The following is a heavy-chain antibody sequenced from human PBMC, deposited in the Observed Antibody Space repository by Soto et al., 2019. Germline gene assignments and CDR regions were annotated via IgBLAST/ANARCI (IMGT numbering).Heavy chain of an antibody. D-gene: IGHD3-22*01. V-gene: IGHV1-69*13. CDR1: GGTFSSYA. CDR2: IIPIFGTA. CDR3: ARDFIRPSYDSSGYYDY. Sequence: GASVKVSCKASGGTFSSYAISWVRQAPGQGLEWMGGIIPIFGTANYAQKFQGRVTITADGSTSTAYMELSSLRSEDTAVYYCARDFIRPSYDSSGYYDYWGQGTLVTVSS. J-gene: IGHJ4*02.